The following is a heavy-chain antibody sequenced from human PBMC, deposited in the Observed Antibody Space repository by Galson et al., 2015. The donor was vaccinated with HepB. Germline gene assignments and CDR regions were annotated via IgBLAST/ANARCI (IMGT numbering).Heavy chain of an antibody. J-gene: IGHJ4*02. Sequence: QSGAEVKKPGESLKISCKGSGYSFTSYWIGWVRQMPGKGLEWMGIIYPGDSDTRYSPSFQGQVTISADKSISTAYLQWSSLKASDTAMYYCARGEYCGGDCYSSWSFDYWGQGTLVTVSS. D-gene: IGHD2-21*02. CDR2: IYPGDSDT. CDR3: ARGEYCGGDCYSSWSFDY. CDR1: GYSFTSYW. V-gene: IGHV5-51*03.